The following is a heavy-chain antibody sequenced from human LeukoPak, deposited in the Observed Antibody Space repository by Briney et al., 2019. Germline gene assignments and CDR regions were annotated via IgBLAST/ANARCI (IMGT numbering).Heavy chain of an antibody. J-gene: IGHJ4*02. CDR1: GYTFAGYY. Sequence: ASVKVSCKASGYTFAGYYMHWVRQAPGQGLEWMGWINPNSGGTNYAQKFQGRVTMTRDTSISTAYMELSRLRSDDTAVYYCARGFSSSWPPFDYWGQGTLVTVSS. V-gene: IGHV1-2*02. CDR2: INPNSGGT. CDR3: ARGFSSSWPPFDY. D-gene: IGHD6-13*01.